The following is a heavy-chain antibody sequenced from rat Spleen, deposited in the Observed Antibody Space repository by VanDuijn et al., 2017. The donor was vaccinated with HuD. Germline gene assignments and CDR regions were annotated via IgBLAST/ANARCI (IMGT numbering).Heavy chain of an antibody. V-gene: IGHV5-20*01. D-gene: IGHD4-3*01. CDR3: TTDRNRGFDY. Sequence: EVQLVESGGGLVQPGRSMKLSCAASGFTFSNYDMAWVRQAPTKGLEWVASISYDGSSTYYRDSVKGRFTISRDNAKSTLYLQMDSLRSEDTATYYCTTDRNRGFDYWGQGVMVTVSS. J-gene: IGHJ2*01. CDR2: ISYDGSST. CDR1: GFTFSNYD.